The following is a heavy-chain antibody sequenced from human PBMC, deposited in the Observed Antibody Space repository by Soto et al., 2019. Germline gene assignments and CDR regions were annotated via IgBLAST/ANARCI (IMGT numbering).Heavy chain of an antibody. Sequence: QVQLQESGPGLVKPSWTLSLTCAVSGGSISGINWWSWVRQPPGKGLEWIGEVYHSGTTNYNTSLKGRFTISVFKSKNQFSRELSSGTAADTAVYYCARFGGGMDVWGQGPTVTVSS. CDR2: VYHSGTT. CDR3: ARFGGGMDV. CDR1: GGSISGINW. J-gene: IGHJ6*02. D-gene: IGHD3-10*01. V-gene: IGHV4-4*02.